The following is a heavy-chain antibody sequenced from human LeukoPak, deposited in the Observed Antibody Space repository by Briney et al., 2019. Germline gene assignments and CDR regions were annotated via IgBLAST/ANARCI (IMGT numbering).Heavy chain of an antibody. J-gene: IGHJ4*02. CDR2: IKQDGSEK. V-gene: IGHV3-7*01. CDR3: AREGIAAAGFFFDY. CDR1: GFTVSGNY. Sequence: GGSLRLSCAASGFTVSGNYMSWVRQAPGKGLEWVANIKQDGSEKYYVDSVKGRFTISRDNAKNSLYLQMNSLRAEDTAVYYCAREGIAAAGFFFDYWGQGTLVTVSS. D-gene: IGHD6-13*01.